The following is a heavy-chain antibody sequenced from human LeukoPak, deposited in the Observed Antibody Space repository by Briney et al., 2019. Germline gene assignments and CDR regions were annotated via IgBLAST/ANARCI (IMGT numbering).Heavy chain of an antibody. CDR3: TREGINSYSPFDS. Sequence: SVKVSCKASGGTFRSYGIYWVRQAPGQGLECMGGIIPDFGTTNYAQKFQGRVTITADDSTSTAYMELSSVGSEDTAVYFCTREGINSYSPFDSWGQGTRVTVSS. V-gene: IGHV1-69*13. CDR2: IIPDFGTT. D-gene: IGHD2-15*01. CDR1: GGTFRSYG. J-gene: IGHJ4*02.